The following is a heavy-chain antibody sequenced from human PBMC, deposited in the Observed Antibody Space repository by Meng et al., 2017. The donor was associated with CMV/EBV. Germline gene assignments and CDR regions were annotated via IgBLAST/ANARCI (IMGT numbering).Heavy chain of an antibody. D-gene: IGHD3-3*01. V-gene: IGHV4-34*01. J-gene: IGHJ4*02. CDR2: INHSGST. CDR3: ARPPDTRRDYYDFWSGYYFAY. CDR1: GGSFSGYY. Sequence: SETLSLTCAVYGGSFSGYYWSWIRQPPGKGLEWIGEINHSGSTNYNPSLKSRVTISVDTSKNQFSLKLSSVTAADTAVYYCARPPDTRRDYYDFWSGYYFAYWGQGTLVTVSS.